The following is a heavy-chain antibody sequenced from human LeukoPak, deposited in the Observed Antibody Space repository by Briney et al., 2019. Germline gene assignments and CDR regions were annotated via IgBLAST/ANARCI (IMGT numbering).Heavy chain of an antibody. CDR2: ISYSGCT. CDR3: ARGRNDNGGMFFDS. Sequence: SETLSLTCTVPGASIRSYYWSWIRQAPGKGLEWVGFISYSGCTSYSPSLKSRVAISVDTSKSQFSLRLTSMTAADTAIYYCARGRNDNGGMFFDSWAQGTLVTVSS. V-gene: IGHV4-59*01. CDR1: GASIRSYY. J-gene: IGHJ4*02. D-gene: IGHD4-23*01.